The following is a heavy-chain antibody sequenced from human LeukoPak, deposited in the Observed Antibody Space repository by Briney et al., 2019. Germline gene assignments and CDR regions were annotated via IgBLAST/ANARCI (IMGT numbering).Heavy chain of an antibody. V-gene: IGHV3-21*01. CDR2: ISSSSSYI. Sequence: GGCLRLSCAASGFTFSSYSMNWVRQAPGKGLEWVSSISSSSSYIYYADSVKGRFTISRDNAKNSLYLQMNSLRAEDTAVYYCARFSGYSDYFDYWGQGTLVTVSS. D-gene: IGHD5-18*01. CDR1: GFTFSSYS. CDR3: ARFSGYSDYFDY. J-gene: IGHJ4*02.